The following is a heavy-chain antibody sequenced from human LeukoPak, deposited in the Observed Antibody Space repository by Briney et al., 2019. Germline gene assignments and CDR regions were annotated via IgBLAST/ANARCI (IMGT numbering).Heavy chain of an antibody. Sequence: PSETLSLTCTVSGGSISSYYWSWIRQPPGKGLEWIGYIYHSGSTYYNPSLKSRVTISVDRSKNQFSLKLSSVTAADTAVYYCARLHDYGDYLSYFDYWGQGTLVTVSS. V-gene: IGHV4-59*12. D-gene: IGHD4-17*01. J-gene: IGHJ4*02. CDR3: ARLHDYGDYLSYFDY. CDR2: IYHSGST. CDR1: GGSISSYY.